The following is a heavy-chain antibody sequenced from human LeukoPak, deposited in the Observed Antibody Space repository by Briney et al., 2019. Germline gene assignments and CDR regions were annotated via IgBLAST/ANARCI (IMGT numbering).Heavy chain of an antibody. D-gene: IGHD1-26*01. J-gene: IGHJ3*02. CDR2: MYYSGTT. CDR3: ARDTVGATFPGAFDI. CDR1: GGSISSSSYY. V-gene: IGHV4-39*07. Sequence: SETLSLTCTVSGGSISSSSYYWGWIRQPPGKGLEWIGSMYYSGTTYYNSSLKSRVTISVDTSNNQFSLKLSSVTAADTAVYYCARDTVGATFPGAFDIWGQGTMVTVSS.